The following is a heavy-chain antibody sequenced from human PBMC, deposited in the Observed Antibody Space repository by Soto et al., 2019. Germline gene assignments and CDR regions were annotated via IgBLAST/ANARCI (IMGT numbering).Heavy chain of an antibody. V-gene: IGHV1-3*01. Sequence: SVKVSCKASGYTFTSYAMHWVRQAPGQRLEWMGWINAGNGNTKYSQKFQGRVTITRDTSASTAYMELSSLRSEDTAVYYCARASSSIAAAGTYWGQGTLVTVSS. J-gene: IGHJ4*02. CDR1: GYTFTSYA. D-gene: IGHD6-13*01. CDR3: ARASSSIAAAGTY. CDR2: INAGNGNT.